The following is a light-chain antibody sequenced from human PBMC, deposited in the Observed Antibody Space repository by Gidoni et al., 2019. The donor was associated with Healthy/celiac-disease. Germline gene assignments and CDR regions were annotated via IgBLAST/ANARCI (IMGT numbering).Light chain of an antibody. CDR2: WAS. CDR1: QSVLYSSNNKNY. Sequence: DIVMTQPPDSLAVSLGERATINCKSSQSVLYSSNNKNYLAWYQQKPGQPPKLLIYWASTRESGVPDRFSGSGSGTDFTLTISSLQAEDVAVYYCQQYYRTPTFXQXTKVEIK. V-gene: IGKV4-1*01. CDR3: QQYYRTPT. J-gene: IGKJ1*01.